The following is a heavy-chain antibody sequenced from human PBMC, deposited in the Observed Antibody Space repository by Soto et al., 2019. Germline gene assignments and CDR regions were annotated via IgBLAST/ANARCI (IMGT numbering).Heavy chain of an antibody. CDR2: IKQDGSEK. D-gene: IGHD6-6*01. Sequence: EVQLVESGGGLVQPGGSLRLSCAASGFTFSSYWMSLVRQAPGKGLEWVANIKQDGSEKYYVDSVKGRFTVSIDNAKNSLYLQMTRLRDEDTAVYYCARDGSGQLADYYYYGMDVWGQGTTVTVSS. V-gene: IGHV3-7*03. CDR1: GFTFSSYW. J-gene: IGHJ6*02. CDR3: ARDGSGQLADYYYYGMDV.